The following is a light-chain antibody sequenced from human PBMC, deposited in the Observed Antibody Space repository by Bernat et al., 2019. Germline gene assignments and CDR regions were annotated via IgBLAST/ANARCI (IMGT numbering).Light chain of an antibody. J-gene: IGLJ1*01. CDR3: QGWDSSSDPYV. CDR1: NIGSKS. CDR2: YDS. V-gene: IGLV3-21*04. Sequence: SYVLTQPPSVSVAPGKTARITCGGNNIGSKSVHWYQKKPGQAPVLVIYYDSDRHSGIPERFSGSNSGNTATLTISRVEAGDEADYYCQGWDSSSDPYVFGTGTKVTVL.